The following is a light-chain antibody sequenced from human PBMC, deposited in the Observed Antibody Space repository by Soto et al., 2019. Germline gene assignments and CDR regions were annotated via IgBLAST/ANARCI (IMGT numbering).Light chain of an antibody. CDR2: KAS. J-gene: IGKJ1*01. CDR1: QSISSW. V-gene: IGKV1-5*03. Sequence: DIQMTQSPSTLSASVGDRVTITCRTSQSISSWLAWYQQKPGKAPKLLIYKASSSESGVPSRLSGSGPGTEFTITISSLQPDDFATYYCQQYNDYWTFGQGTKVDIK. CDR3: QQYNDYWT.